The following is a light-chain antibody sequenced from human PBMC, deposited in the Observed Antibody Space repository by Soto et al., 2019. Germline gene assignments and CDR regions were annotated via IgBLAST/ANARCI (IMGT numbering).Light chain of an antibody. CDR3: QQYKTYTT. CDR1: QSIGTW. J-gene: IGKJ2*01. Sequence: DIQMTQSPSTLSASVGDRVTITCRASQSIGTWLVWYQQKPGKAPKVLIYDASSLQSGVPSRFSGHGSGTDFTLTINSLQPDDSAIYYCQQYKTYTTFGQGTKLEIK. CDR2: DAS. V-gene: IGKV1-5*01.